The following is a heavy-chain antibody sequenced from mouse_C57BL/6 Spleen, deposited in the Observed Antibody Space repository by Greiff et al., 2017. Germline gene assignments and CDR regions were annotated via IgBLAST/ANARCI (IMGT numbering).Heavy chain of an antibody. J-gene: IGHJ3*01. D-gene: IGHD1-1*01. Sequence: EVKLVESGGGLVKPGGSLKLSCAASGFTFSDYGMHWVRQAPEKGLEWVAYISSGSSTIYYAATVKGRFTISRDNAKNTLFLQMTSLRSEDTAMYYCARCGDYYGSSLAYWGQGTLVTVSA. V-gene: IGHV5-17*01. CDR2: ISSGSSTI. CDR1: GFTFSDYG. CDR3: ARCGDYYGSSLAY.